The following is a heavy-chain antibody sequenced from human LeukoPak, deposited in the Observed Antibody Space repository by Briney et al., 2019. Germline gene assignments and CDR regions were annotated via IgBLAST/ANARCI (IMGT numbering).Heavy chain of an antibody. V-gene: IGHV4-59*12. CDR3: ARGLKEGY. D-gene: IGHD3-16*01. CDR1: GGSISSYY. J-gene: IGHJ4*02. Sequence: SETLSLTCTVSGGSISSYYWSWIRQPPGKGLEWIGYIYYSGSTNYNPSLKSRVTISVDTSKNQFSLKLSSATAADTAVYYCARGLKEGYWGQGTLVTVSS. CDR2: IYYSGST.